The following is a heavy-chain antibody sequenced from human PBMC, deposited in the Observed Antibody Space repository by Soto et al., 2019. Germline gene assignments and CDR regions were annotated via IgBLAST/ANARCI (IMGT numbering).Heavy chain of an antibody. V-gene: IGHV4-59*01. CDR1: GGSISSYY. J-gene: IGHJ6*02. Sequence: PSETLSLTCTVSGGSISSYYWSWIRQPPGKGLEWIGYIYYSGSTNYNPSLKSRVTISVDTSKSQLSLKLTSVTAADTAAYYCARDSYNCDSGGIPSVWGQGTTVTVSS. D-gene: IGHD3-22*01. CDR3: ARDSYNCDSGGIPSV. CDR2: IYYSGST.